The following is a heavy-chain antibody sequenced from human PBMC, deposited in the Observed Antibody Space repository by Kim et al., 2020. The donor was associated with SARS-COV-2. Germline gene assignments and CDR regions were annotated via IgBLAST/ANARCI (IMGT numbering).Heavy chain of an antibody. D-gene: IGHD3-10*01. V-gene: IGHV3-74*01. CDR3: AIHAVGDVGDKLGD. Sequence: ADSVKGRFTISRDNAKNTLFLQMNSLRAEDTAVYYCAIHAVGDVGDKLGDWGQGTLVTVSS. J-gene: IGHJ4*02.